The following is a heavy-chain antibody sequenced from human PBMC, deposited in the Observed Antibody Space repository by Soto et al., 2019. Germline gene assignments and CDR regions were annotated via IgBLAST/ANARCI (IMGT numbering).Heavy chain of an antibody. V-gene: IGHV1-2*02. CDR1: GYPVTAYY. CDR2: INPATGAA. J-gene: IGHJ3*02. Sequence: QLHLVQSGAVVKKPGASVTVSCSASGYPVTAYYMHWVRQAPGRGLEWMGGINPATGAAKYTQTFQGRGTMTRDTSTSTVFMELRGLISEDTAVFYCARGGGVGVAGSAAFDMWGQGTLVTVSS. CDR3: ARGGGVGVAGSAAFDM. D-gene: IGHD3-3*01.